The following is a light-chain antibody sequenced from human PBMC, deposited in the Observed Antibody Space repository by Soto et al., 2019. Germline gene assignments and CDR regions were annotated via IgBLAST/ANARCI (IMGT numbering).Light chain of an antibody. J-gene: IGKJ1*01. V-gene: IGKV3-20*01. Sequence: EIVLTQSPGTLSLSPGERATLSCRASQSVSNNYLAWYQQEPGQAPRLLIYDASSRATGIPDRFSGSGSGTDFTLTISRLEPEDFAVYFCYQYDSSPWTFGQGTKVDIK. CDR1: QSVSNNY. CDR3: YQYDSSPWT. CDR2: DAS.